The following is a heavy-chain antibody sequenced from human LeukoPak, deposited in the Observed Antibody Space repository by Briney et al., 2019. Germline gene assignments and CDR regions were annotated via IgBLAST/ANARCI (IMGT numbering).Heavy chain of an antibody. CDR2: ISAYNGNT. Sequence: GASVKVSCKASGYTFTSYGISWVRQAPGQGLEWMGWISAYNGNTNYAQKLQGRVTMTTDTSTSTAYMELRSLRSDDTAVYYCARDRLRPASLSDTATHMKDYWGQGTLVTVSS. J-gene: IGHJ4*02. V-gene: IGHV1-18*01. CDR3: ARDRLRPASLSDTATHMKDY. D-gene: IGHD5-18*01. CDR1: GYTFTSYG.